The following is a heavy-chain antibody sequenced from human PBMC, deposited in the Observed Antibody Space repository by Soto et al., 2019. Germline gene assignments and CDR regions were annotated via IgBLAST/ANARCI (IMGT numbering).Heavy chain of an antibody. V-gene: IGHV3-30*04. D-gene: IGHD6-13*01. CDR1: GFTFSNFA. Sequence: QVQLVESGGGVVHPGGSLRLSCAASGFTFSNFAMHWVRQAPGKGLEWVAATSFDGKNKDYADSVKGRFTISRDNSKKTLFLQMNSLRPEATAVYFWARERAIAATGIFYAWGQGTLVNVSS. CDR3: ARERAIAATGIFYA. J-gene: IGHJ5*02. CDR2: TSFDGKNK.